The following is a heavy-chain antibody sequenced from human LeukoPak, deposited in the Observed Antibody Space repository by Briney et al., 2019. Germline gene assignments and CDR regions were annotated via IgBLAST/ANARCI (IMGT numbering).Heavy chain of an antibody. CDR2: IYSGGST. J-gene: IGHJ6*02. CDR3: ARGLVRGSWETHYYYYDMDV. D-gene: IGHD3-16*01. CDR1: GFTVSSNY. V-gene: IGHV3-53*01. Sequence: GGSLRLSCAASGFTVSSNYMSWVRQAPGKGLEWVSVIYSGGSTYYADSVKGRFTISRDNSKNTLYLQMNSLRAEDTAVYYCARGLVRGSWETHYYYYDMDVWGQGTTVTVSS.